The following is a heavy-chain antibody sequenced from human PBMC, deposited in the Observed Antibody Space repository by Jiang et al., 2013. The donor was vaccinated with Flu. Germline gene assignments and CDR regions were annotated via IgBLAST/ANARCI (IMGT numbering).Heavy chain of an antibody. CDR3: ARNRGSLDYFDF. CDR2: VYSSGTT. D-gene: IGHD2/OR15-2a*01. Sequence: GLVKPSETLSLTCTVSGASIISYYWSWIRQPPGKGLEWIGYVYSSGTTNFNPSLKSRVTISVDTSKNHFSLTLTSLTAADTAIYYCARNRGSLDYFDFWGQGTLVTVSS. J-gene: IGHJ4*02. V-gene: IGHV4-59*08. CDR1: GASIISYY.